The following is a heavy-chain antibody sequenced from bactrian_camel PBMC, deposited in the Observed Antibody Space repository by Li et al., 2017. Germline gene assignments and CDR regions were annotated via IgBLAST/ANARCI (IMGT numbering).Heavy chain of an antibody. CDR3: ATDYGIGTPSEY. D-gene: IGHD3*01. J-gene: IGHJ4*01. Sequence: HVQLVESGGGSVQAGGSLSLSCATSGFTFTDYRIYWVRHTPGRGFEWVSTISSRGGIAGYADSVKGRFTISRDNAKNTVYLQMNNLKSDDTRLYYCATDYGIGTPSEYWGQGTQVTVS. CDR1: GFTFTDYR. V-gene: IGHV3S1*01. CDR2: ISSRGGIA.